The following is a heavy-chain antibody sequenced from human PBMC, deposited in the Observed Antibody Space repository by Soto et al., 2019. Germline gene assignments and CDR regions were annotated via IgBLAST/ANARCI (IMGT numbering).Heavy chain of an antibody. J-gene: IGHJ5*02. V-gene: IGHV1-69*02. CDR3: ARGLPEARCDP. CDR2: IIPILGIA. CDR1: GGTFSSYT. Sequence: QVQLVHSGAEVKKPGSSVKVSCKASGGTFSSYTISWVRQAPGQGLEWMGRIIPILGIANYAQKFKGRVTITADKSTSTAYMDLSSLRSEDTAVYYCARGLPEARCDPWGQGTLVTVSS.